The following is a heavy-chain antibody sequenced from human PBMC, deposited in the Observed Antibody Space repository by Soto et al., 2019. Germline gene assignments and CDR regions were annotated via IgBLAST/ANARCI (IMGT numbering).Heavy chain of an antibody. J-gene: IGHJ6*02. CDR1: GGSISSYY. Sequence: SETLSLTCTVSGGSISSYYWSWIRQPAGKGLEWIGRIYTSGSTNYNPSLKSRVTMSVDTSKNQFSLKLSSVTAADTAVYYCAREQGDTAMVFYYYYYGMDVWGQGTTVTVS. D-gene: IGHD5-18*01. CDR2: IYTSGST. V-gene: IGHV4-4*07. CDR3: AREQGDTAMVFYYYYYGMDV.